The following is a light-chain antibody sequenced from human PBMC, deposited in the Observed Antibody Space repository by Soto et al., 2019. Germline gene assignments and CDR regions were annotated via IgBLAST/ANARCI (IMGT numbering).Light chain of an antibody. CDR3: CSYAGNYILV. CDR2: DVS. V-gene: IGLV2-11*01. CDR1: SSDVGGYNY. J-gene: IGLJ2*01. Sequence: QSALTQPPSVSGSPGQSVTISCTGTSSDVGGYNYVSWYQQHPGKAPKLMIYDVSKRPSGVPDRFSGSKSGNTASLTIPGLQAEDEADYYCCSYAGNYILVFGGGTKLTVL.